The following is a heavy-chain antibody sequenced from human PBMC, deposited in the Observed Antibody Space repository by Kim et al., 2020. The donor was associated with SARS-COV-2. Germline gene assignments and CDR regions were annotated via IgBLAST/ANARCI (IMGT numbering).Heavy chain of an antibody. CDR3: ARDRGYCSGGSYYDYYYGRDV. D-gene: IGHD2-15*01. V-gene: IGHV1-69*13. J-gene: IGHJ6*02. CDR2: IIPIFGTA. Sequence: SVKVSCKASGGTFSSYAISWVRQAPGQGLEWMGGIIPIFGTANYAQKFQGRVTITADESTSTAYMELSSLRSEDTAVYYCARDRGYCSGGSYYDYYYGRDVWGQGTTVTVSS. CDR1: GGTFSSYA.